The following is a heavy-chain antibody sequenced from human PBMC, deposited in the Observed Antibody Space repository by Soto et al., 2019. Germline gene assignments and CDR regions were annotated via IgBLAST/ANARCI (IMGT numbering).Heavy chain of an antibody. J-gene: IGHJ4*02. CDR2: ISYDGSNK. CDR1: GFTFSSYG. V-gene: IGHV3-30*03. D-gene: IGHD3-16*01. CDR3: ALDYDYIWGSYLPDAL. Sequence: GGSLRLSCAASGFTFSSYGMHWVRQAPGKGLEWVAVISYDGSNKYYADSVKGRFTISRDNSKNTLYLQMNSLRAEDTAVYYCALDYDYIWGSYLPDALWGQGTLVTVSS.